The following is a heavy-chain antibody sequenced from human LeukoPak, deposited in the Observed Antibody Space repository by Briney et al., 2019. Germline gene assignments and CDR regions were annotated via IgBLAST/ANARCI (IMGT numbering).Heavy chain of an antibody. CDR3: ARVDVHYRVVDGGPVDP. V-gene: IGHV1-2*02. D-gene: IGHD3-22*01. J-gene: IGHJ5*02. CDR2: IDPNTGDT. CDR1: GYTFNDYY. Sequence: GASVKVSCKASGYTFNDYYIHWVRQAPGQGLEWMGWIDPNTGDTSYAQMFQGRVAMTRDTSISTVYMDLSRLRSDDTAVYYCARVDVHYRVVDGGPVDPWGQGTLVTVSA.